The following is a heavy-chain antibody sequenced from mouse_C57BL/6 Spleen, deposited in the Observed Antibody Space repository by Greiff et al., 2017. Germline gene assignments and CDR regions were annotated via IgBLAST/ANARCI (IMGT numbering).Heavy chain of an antibody. CDR1: GYAFSSYW. J-gene: IGHJ2*01. Sequence: QVQLQQSGAELVKPGASVKISCKASGYAFSSYWMNWVKQRPGKGLEWIGQIYPGDGDTNYNGKFKGKATLTADKSSSTAYMQLSSLTSEDSAVYFCARGGSNHYFDYWGQGTTRTVSS. CDR2: IYPGDGDT. CDR3: ARGGSNHYFDY. V-gene: IGHV1-80*01. D-gene: IGHD1-1*01.